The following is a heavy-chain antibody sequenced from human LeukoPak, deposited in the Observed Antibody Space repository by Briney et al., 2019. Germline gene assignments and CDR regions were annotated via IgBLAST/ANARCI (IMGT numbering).Heavy chain of an antibody. CDR2: IIPIFGTA. Sequence: SVKVSCKASGGTFSSYAISWVRQAPGQGLEWMGGIIPIFGTANYAQKFQGRVTITADKSTSTAYMELSSLRSEDTAVYYCASFPLNSSSWYRVYWGQGTLVTVSS. V-gene: IGHV1-69*06. D-gene: IGHD6-13*01. CDR3: ASFPLNSSSWYRVY. J-gene: IGHJ4*02. CDR1: GGTFSSYA.